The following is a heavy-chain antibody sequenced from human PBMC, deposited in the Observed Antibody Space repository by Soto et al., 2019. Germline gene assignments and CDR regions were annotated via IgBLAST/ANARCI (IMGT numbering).Heavy chain of an antibody. Sequence: GGSLRLSCAASGFTFSSYSMNWVRQAPGKGLEWVSSISSSSSYIYYADSVKGRFTISRDNAKNSLYLQMNSLRAEDTAVYYCARSYSSGWFYGFDYWGQGTLVTVSS. V-gene: IGHV3-21*01. D-gene: IGHD6-19*01. CDR3: ARSYSSGWFYGFDY. CDR2: ISSSSSYI. J-gene: IGHJ4*02. CDR1: GFTFSSYS.